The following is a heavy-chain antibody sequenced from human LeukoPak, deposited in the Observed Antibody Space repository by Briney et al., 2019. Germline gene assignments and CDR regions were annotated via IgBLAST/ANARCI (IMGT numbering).Heavy chain of an antibody. D-gene: IGHD6-13*01. V-gene: IGHV3-48*04. CDR1: GFAFRTYA. CDR3: ARGGYSSSWYDGKGNWFDP. J-gene: IGHJ5*02. CDR2: ISSSSSTI. Sequence: GGSLRLSCAASGFAFRTYAMNWVRQAPGEGLEWASYISSSSSTIYYADSVKGRFTISRDNAKNSLYLQMNSLRAEDTAVYYCARGGYSSSWYDGKGNWFDPWGQGTLVTVSS.